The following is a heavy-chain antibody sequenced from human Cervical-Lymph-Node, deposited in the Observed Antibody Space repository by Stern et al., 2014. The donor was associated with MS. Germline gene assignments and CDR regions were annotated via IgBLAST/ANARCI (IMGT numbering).Heavy chain of an antibody. D-gene: IGHD2-15*01. CDR3: ARGSKLYCSGGSCYPWFDP. CDR1: GGSISSGGYS. CDR2: IYHSGST. J-gene: IGHJ5*02. V-gene: IGHV4-30-2*01. Sequence: QLQLQESGSGLVKPSQTLSLTCAVSGGSISSGGYSWSWIRQPPGKGLEWIGYIYHSGSTYYNPSLKSRVTISVDRSKNQFPLKLSSVTAADTAVYYCARGSKLYCSGGSCYPWFDPWGQGTLVTVSS.